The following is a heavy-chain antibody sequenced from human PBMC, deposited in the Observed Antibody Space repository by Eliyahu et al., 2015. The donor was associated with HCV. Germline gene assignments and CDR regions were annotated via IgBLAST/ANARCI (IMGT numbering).Heavy chain of an antibody. D-gene: IGHD2-15*01. J-gene: IGHJ3*02. CDR3: ARDKESSSGGPTLDAFDI. V-gene: IGHV3-21*01. CDR2: ISSTGTYI. Sequence: EVQLVESGGGLVRPGGSLRLSCAASGFIFNTYSMNWVRQAPGRGLEWVSSISSTGTYIYYADSVKGRFTISRDNAKNSLYLQMNSLRAEDTAVYFCARDKESSSGGPTLDAFDIWGQGTVVTVSS. CDR1: GFIFNTYS.